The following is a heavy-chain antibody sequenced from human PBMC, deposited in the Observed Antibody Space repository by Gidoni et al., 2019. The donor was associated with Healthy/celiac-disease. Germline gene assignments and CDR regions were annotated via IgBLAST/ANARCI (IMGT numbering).Heavy chain of an antibody. V-gene: IGHV5-51*01. J-gene: IGHJ5*02. D-gene: IGHD3-22*01. Sequence: ISCKGSGYSFTSYWICWVRQMPGKGLEWMGIIYPGDSDTRYSPSFQGQVTISADKSISTAYLQWSSLKASDTAMYYCARGPGGYYDSSGYDAGFDPWGQGTLVTVSS. CDR2: IYPGDSDT. CDR1: GYSFTSYW. CDR3: ARGPGGYYDSSGYDAGFDP.